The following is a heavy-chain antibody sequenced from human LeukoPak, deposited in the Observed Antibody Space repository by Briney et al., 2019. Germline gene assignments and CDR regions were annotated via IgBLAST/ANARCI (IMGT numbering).Heavy chain of an antibody. CDR3: ARKYYYDSSGYYRYYYYGMTS. J-gene: IGHJ6*02. Sequence: GASVKVSCKASGYTFTGYYMHWVRQAPGQGLEWMGRINPNSGGTNYAQKFQGRVTMTRDTSISTAYMELSRLRSDDTAVYYCARKYYYDSSGYYRYYYYGMTSGAKGPRSPSP. CDR1: GYTFTGYY. V-gene: IGHV1-2*06. D-gene: IGHD3-22*01. CDR2: INPNSGGT.